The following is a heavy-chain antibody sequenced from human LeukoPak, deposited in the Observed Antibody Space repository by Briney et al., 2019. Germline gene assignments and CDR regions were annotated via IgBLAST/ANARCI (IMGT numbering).Heavy chain of an antibody. V-gene: IGHV3-7*04. D-gene: IGHD5-18*01. J-gene: IGHJ4*02. CDR2: IKKDGSEK. CDR1: GFTFSSYW. Sequence: GSLRLSCAASGFTFSSYWMTWVRQAPGKGLEWVANIKKDGSEKHYVDSVKGRFTISRDNAKNSLYLQMNSLRAEDTAVYYCARSGYSYGYYYFDYWGQGTLVTVSS. CDR3: ARSGYSYGYYYFDY.